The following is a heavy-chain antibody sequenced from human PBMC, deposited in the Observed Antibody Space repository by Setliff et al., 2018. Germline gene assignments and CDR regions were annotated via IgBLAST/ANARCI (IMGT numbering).Heavy chain of an antibody. CDR3: VRSAVYCASDCYPRYFDS. D-gene: IGHD2-21*01. J-gene: IGHJ4*02. V-gene: IGHV4-4*07. Sequence: PSETLSLTCTVSGDSISTYYWSWIRRPAGKGLEWIGRVFVDGSTNYNPSLKSRVTMSVDTSKNQFSLKLTSVTSADTAVYYCVRSAVYCASDCYPRYFDSWGQGTLVTVSS. CDR1: GDSISTYY. CDR2: VFVDGST.